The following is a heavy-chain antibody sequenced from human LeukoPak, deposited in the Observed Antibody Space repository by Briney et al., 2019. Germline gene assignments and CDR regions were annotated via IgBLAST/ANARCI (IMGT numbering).Heavy chain of an antibody. Sequence: PGGSLRLSCAASGFSFTNHAMHWVRQAPGKGLEWKALVSYDGTNKFYTDSVMGRFTVSRDNSKNMLYLQMSSLRTEDTGVYYCASSPSSYFDYWGQGTLVTVSS. V-gene: IGHV3-30-3*01. D-gene: IGHD6-19*01. J-gene: IGHJ4*02. CDR1: GFSFTNHA. CDR2: VSYDGTNK. CDR3: ASSPSSYFDY.